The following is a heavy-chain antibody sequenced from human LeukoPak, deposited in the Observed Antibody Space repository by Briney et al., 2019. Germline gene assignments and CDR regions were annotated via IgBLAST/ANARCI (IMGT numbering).Heavy chain of an antibody. CDR1: GFTLSRHW. D-gene: IGHD3-16*01. J-gene: IGHJ5*02. V-gene: IGHV3-74*01. CDR3: AKDKGGKPPPSFDP. CDR2: INGDGRSI. Sequence: GGSLRLSCAASGFTLSRHWMHWVRQAPGKGLVWVSRINGDGRSISYADSVQGRFTISRDNAKNTLYLQMNSLRDEDTAVYYCAKDKGGKPPPSFDPGGKEPRVPVSS.